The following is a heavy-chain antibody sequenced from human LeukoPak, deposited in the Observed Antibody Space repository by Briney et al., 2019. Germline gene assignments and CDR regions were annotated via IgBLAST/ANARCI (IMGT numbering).Heavy chain of an antibody. CDR3: ARDLSWRWPNSGSNYFDY. D-gene: IGHD4-23*01. V-gene: IGHV1-18*04. CDR2: ISPYTRNT. J-gene: IGHJ4*02. Sequence: ASVKVSCKASGYTFTGYYMHWVRQAPGQGLEWMGWISPYTRNTNYVQKLQGRVTMTTDTSTSTAYMELRSLRSDDTAVYYCARDLSWRWPNSGSNYFDYWGQGTLVTVSS. CDR1: GYTFTGYY.